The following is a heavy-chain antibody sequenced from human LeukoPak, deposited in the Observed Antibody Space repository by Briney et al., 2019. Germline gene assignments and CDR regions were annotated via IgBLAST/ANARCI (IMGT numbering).Heavy chain of an antibody. CDR1: GFTFSDYY. V-gene: IGHV3-11*01. CDR3: AIAYHDYSNPDYMDV. J-gene: IGHJ6*03. D-gene: IGHD4-11*01. CDR2: ISSSGSTI. Sequence: GGSLRLSCAASGFTFSDYYMSWIRQAPGKGLEWVSYISSSGSTIYYADSVKGRFTISRDNAKNSLYLQMNSLRAEDTAVYYCAIAYHDYSNPDYMDVWGKGTTVTVSS.